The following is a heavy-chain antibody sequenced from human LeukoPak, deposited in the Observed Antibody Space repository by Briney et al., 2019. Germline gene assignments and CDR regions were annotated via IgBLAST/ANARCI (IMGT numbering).Heavy chain of an antibody. D-gene: IGHD6-19*01. CDR2: IKQDGSEK. CDR3: AKRLAVAGGY. J-gene: IGHJ4*02. CDR1: GFTFNNYW. V-gene: IGHV3-7*03. Sequence: PGGSLRLSCAASGFTFNNYWMTWVRQAPGKGLEWVANIKQDGSEKYYVDSVKGRFTISRDNSKNTLYLQMNSLRAEDTAVYYCAKRLAVAGGYWGQGTLVTVSS.